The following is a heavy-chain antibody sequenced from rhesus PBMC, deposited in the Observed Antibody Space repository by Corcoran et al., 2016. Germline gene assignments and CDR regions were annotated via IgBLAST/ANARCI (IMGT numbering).Heavy chain of an antibody. Sequence: QVQLVQSGAEVKKPGSSVKVSCKASGYTFTDYYMHWVRQAPRQGLAWMGWINPYNGNKNYAQNFQGRVTMTRDTSTSTADMELSSLRSEDTAVYYCARDQGSWNNGGLDSWGQGVVVTVSS. J-gene: IGHJ6*01. CDR3: ARDQGSWNNGGLDS. CDR2: INPYNGNK. CDR1: GYTFTDYY. D-gene: IGHD1-20*01. V-gene: IGHV1S2*01.